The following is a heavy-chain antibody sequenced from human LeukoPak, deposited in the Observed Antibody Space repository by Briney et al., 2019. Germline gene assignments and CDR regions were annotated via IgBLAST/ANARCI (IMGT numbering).Heavy chain of an antibody. J-gene: IGHJ6*02. D-gene: IGHD2-2*01. V-gene: IGHV3-21*01. CDR2: ISSSSSYI. CDR1: GFTLSSYS. Sequence: GRSLRLSSAASGFTLSSYSMNWVRQAPGKGLEWVSSISSSSSYIYYADSVKGRLTISRDNAKNSLYLQMNSLRAEDTAVYYCARDDCSSTSCYHYGMDVWGQGTAVTVSS. CDR3: ARDDCSSTSCYHYGMDV.